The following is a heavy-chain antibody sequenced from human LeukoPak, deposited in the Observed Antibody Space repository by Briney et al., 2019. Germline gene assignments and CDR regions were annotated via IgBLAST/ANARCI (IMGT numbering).Heavy chain of an antibody. V-gene: IGHV3-NL1*01. J-gene: IGHJ4*02. CDR1: GFTFSSYG. Sequence: GGSLRLSCAASGFTFSSYGMHWVRQAPGKGLEWVSVIYSGGSTYYADSVKGRFTISRDNAKNSLYLQMNSLRAEDTAVYYCARDPSILTGYYDYWGQGTLVTVSS. CDR2: IYSGGST. CDR3: ARDPSILTGYYDY. D-gene: IGHD3-9*01.